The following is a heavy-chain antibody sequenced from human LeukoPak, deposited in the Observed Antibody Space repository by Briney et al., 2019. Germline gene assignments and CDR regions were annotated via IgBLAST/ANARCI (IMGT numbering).Heavy chain of an antibody. V-gene: IGHV5-51*01. CDR2: IYPGDSVT. J-gene: IGHJ5*01. CDR3: ARHWGYYSSVSPKGCSFDP. Sequence: GESLKISCYGIGYTFTTYWIVWGRQRAGKSLVWMVAIYPGDSVTRYSPAFLGQVTISSSNSVNIAHLHSSSLKASDTAMYYCARHWGYYSSVSPKGCSFDPWGQGTLVTVSS. CDR1: GYTFTTYW. D-gene: IGHD2-2*01.